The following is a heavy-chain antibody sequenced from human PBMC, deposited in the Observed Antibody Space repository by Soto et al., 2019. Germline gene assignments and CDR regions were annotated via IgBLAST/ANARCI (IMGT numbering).Heavy chain of an antibody. CDR1: EFTFSAYA. V-gene: IGHV3-23*01. D-gene: IGHD3-10*01. CDR2: IRSGGDTT. CDR3: AKNRGSGNPSYYDMDL. J-gene: IGHJ6*02. Sequence: EVHLLESGGGLVQPGGSLRLSCAASEFTFSAYAMSWVRQAPGKGLEWVSAIRSGGDTTFYADSVQGRFTTSRDDSKKTLYLQMDRLRAEDTAVYHCAKNRGSGNPSYYDMDLWGQGTTVTVSS.